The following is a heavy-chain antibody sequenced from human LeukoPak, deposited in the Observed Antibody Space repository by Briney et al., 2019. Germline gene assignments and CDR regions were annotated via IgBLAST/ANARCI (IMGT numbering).Heavy chain of an antibody. V-gene: IGHV3-30*18. CDR3: AKEMTAVGGPNYFDY. CDR2: VSYYGNVK. Sequence: GGSLRLSCAASGFTFSNYGMHWVRQAPGKGLEWVAVVSYYGNVKFYADSVKGRFTISGDNSKNTLYLQMNNLRAEDTAVFYCAKEMTAVGGPNYFDYWGQGTLVTVSS. J-gene: IGHJ4*02. CDR1: GFTFSNYG. D-gene: IGHD6-19*01.